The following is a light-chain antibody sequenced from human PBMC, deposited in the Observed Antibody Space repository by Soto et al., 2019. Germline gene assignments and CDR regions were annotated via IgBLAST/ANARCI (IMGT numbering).Light chain of an antibody. V-gene: IGKV3-15*01. CDR3: QQYDNLPLT. Sequence: ERVMTQSPATLSVSPGERATLSCRASQSVGSNLAWYQQKPGQAPRLHIFGASSRATGVPARFSGSGSATEFTLTINSLQSEDFAVYFCQQYDNLPLTFGPGTKVDIK. J-gene: IGKJ3*01. CDR2: GAS. CDR1: QSVGSN.